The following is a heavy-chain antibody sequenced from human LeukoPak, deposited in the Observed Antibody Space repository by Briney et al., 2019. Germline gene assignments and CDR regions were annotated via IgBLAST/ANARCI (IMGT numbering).Heavy chain of an antibody. J-gene: IGHJ3*01. V-gene: IGHV3-33*01. D-gene: IGHD4-17*01. Sequence: QPGRSLRLSCAASEFTFNSYGMHWVRQAPGEGLEWVEVIWYDGSNKYYADSVKGRFTISRDNSKNTLYLQMNSLRAEDTAVYYCAREQYGSDDALDVWGQGTTVTVSS. CDR3: AREQYGSDDALDV. CDR1: EFTFNSYG. CDR2: IWYDGSNK.